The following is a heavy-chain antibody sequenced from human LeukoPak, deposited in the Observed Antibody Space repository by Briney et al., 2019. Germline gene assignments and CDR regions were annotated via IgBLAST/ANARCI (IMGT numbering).Heavy chain of an antibody. J-gene: IGHJ5*02. V-gene: IGHV4-59*01. D-gene: IGHD1-1*01. Sequence: GSLRLSCAASGFTFSSYVMTWVRQAPGKGLEWIGYISYSGSTNFNPSLKSRVTISVDTSKNQFSLKLSSVTAADTAVYYCAREGTAGTNLNWFDPWGQGTLVTVSS. CDR3: AREGTAGTNLNWFDP. CDR1: GFTFSSYV. CDR2: ISYSGST.